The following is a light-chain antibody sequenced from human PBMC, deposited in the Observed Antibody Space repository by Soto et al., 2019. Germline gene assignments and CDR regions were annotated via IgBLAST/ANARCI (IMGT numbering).Light chain of an antibody. CDR3: AAWDDSLNGRWV. CDR2: SNN. V-gene: IGLV1-44*01. J-gene: IGLJ3*02. CDR1: SSNIGSNT. Sequence: QSVLTQPPSASGTPGQRVTNSCSGSSSNIGSNTVNWYQQLPGTAPKLLIYSNNQRPSGVPDRFSGSKSGTSASLAFSGLQSEDEADYYCAAWDDSLNGRWVFCGGTDLTVL.